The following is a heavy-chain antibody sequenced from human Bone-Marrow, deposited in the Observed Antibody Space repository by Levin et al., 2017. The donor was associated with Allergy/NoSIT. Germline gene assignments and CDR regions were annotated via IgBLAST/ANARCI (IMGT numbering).Heavy chain of an antibody. CDR3: ATEPRWNDWDGWFDP. Sequence: GGSLRLSCAASGFTFSSYGMHWVRQAPGKGLEWVAVIWYDGSNKYYADSVKGRFTISRDNSKNTLYLQMNSLRAEDTAVYYCATEPRWNDWDGWFDPWGQGTLVTVSS. CDR1: GFTFSSYG. CDR2: IWYDGSNK. J-gene: IGHJ5*02. V-gene: IGHV3-33*01. D-gene: IGHD1-1*01.